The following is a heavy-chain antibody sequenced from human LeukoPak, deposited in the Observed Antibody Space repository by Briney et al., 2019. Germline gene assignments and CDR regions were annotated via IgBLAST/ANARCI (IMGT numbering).Heavy chain of an antibody. CDR3: AREYLGVAGSWFDP. CDR1: GYTFTGYY. V-gene: IGHV1-2*02. CDR2: INPNSGGT. D-gene: IGHD6-19*01. Sequence: VASVKVSCKASGYTFTGYYMHWVRQAPGQGLEWMGWINPNSGGTNYAQKFQGRDTMTRDTSISTAYMELSRLRSDDTAVYYCAREYLGVAGSWFDPWGQGTLVTVSS. J-gene: IGHJ5*02.